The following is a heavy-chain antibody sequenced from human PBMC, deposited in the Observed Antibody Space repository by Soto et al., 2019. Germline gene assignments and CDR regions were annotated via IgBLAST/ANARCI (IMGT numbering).Heavy chain of an antibody. CDR1: GGSIISGGYY. CDR2: IHASGST. CDR3: ARVGESGYEGGYYFDS. V-gene: IGHV4-31*03. Sequence: QVQLQESGPGLVKPSQTLSLTCTVSGGSIISGGYYWTWIRQHPGKGLEWIGYIHASGSTDYNPSLKSRLTILVDPSKSQFSLSLSSVTAADTAVYYCARVGESGYEGGYYFDSCGQGTLVTVSS. J-gene: IGHJ4*02. D-gene: IGHD5-12*01.